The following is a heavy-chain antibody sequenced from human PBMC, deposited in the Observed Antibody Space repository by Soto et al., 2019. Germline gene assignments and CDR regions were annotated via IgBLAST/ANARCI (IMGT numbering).Heavy chain of an antibody. CDR2: ISSSSSDYT. J-gene: IGHJ4*02. CDR1: GFSFSDYT. V-gene: IGHV3-21*01. Sequence: GGSLRLSCAASGFSFSDYTMNWVRQAPGKGLEWVASISSSSSDYTFYADSVRGRFTISRDNAKKSLYLQMNSLRAEDTAVYYCSRFDHGDYFFDXWGQGTLVTVSX. D-gene: IGHD4-17*01. CDR3: SRFDHGDYFFDX.